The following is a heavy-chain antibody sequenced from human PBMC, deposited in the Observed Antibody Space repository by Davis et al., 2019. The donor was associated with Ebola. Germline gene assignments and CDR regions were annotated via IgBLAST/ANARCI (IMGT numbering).Heavy chain of an antibody. D-gene: IGHD6-6*01. CDR3: AKSFSSSTRLRYYDGMDV. V-gene: IGHV3-23*01. J-gene: IGHJ6*02. Sequence: GESLKISCAASGFTFSNSWMSWVRQAPGKGLEWVSAISGSGGSTYYADSVKGRFTISRDNSKNTLYLQMNSLRAEDTAVYYGAKSFSSSTRLRYYDGMDVWGQGTTVAVSS. CDR1: GFTFSNSW. CDR2: ISGSGGST.